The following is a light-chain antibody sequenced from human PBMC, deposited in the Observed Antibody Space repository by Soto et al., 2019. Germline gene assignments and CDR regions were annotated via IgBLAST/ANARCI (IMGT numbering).Light chain of an antibody. CDR2: GNS. Sequence: QSVLTQPPSVSGAPGQRVTISCTGSSSNIGAGYDVHWYQQLPGTAPKLLIYGNSHRPSRVPDRFSGSKYGTSASLASTGRTAEDEADYYCQSYDSSLRVYYVFGTGTKVTVL. J-gene: IGLJ1*01. CDR3: QSYDSSLRVYYV. CDR1: SSNIGAGYD. V-gene: IGLV1-40*01.